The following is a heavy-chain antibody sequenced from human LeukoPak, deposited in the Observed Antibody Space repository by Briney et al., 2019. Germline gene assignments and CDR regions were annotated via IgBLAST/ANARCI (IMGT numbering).Heavy chain of an antibody. Sequence: GGSLRLSCAASGFTFSSYAMHWVRQAPGKGLEYVSAISSNGGSTYYANSVKGRFTISRDNSKNTLYLQMGSLRAEDMAVYYCAIARREPRLRFWGGSFDYWGQGTLVTVSS. D-gene: IGHD3-3*01. CDR2: ISSNGGST. J-gene: IGHJ4*02. CDR1: GFTFSSYA. CDR3: AIARREPRLRFWGGSFDY. V-gene: IGHV3-64*01.